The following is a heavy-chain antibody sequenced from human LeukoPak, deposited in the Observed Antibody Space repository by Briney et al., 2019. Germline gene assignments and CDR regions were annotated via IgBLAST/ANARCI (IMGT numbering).Heavy chain of an antibody. Sequence: KTGGSLRLSCAASGFTFSSYSMNWVRQAPGKGLEWVSSISISSSYIYYADSVKGRFTISRDNAKNLLFLQMNSLRAEDTAVYYCARGLEYCSSTSCYAGDYWGLGTLVTVSS. CDR2: ISISSSYI. J-gene: IGHJ4*02. V-gene: IGHV3-21*06. CDR3: ARGLEYCSSTSCYAGDY. D-gene: IGHD2-2*01. CDR1: GFTFSSYS.